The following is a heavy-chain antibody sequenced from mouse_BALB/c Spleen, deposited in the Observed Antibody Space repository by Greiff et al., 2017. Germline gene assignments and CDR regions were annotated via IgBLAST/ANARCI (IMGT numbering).Heavy chain of an antibody. J-gene: IGHJ3*01. Sequence: VQLKESGAELVKPGASVKLSCTASGFNIKDTYMHWVKQRPEQGLEWIGRIDPANGNTKYDPKFQGKATITADTSSNTAYLQLSSLTSEDTAVYYCASNGYDGWSAYWGQGTLVTVSA. CDR2: IDPANGNT. D-gene: IGHD2-2*01. CDR1: GFNIKDTY. CDR3: ASNGYDGWSAY. V-gene: IGHV14-3*02.